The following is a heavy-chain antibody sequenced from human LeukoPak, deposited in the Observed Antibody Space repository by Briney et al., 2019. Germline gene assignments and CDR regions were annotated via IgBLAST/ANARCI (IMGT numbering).Heavy chain of an antibody. V-gene: IGHV4-34*01. CDR2: INHSGST. J-gene: IGHJ3*01. D-gene: IGHD1-26*01. CDR1: GGSFSGYC. Sequence: SETLSLTCAVYGGSFSGYCWSWIRQPPGKGLEWIGEINHSGSTNYNPSLKSRVTISVDTSKNQFSLKLSSVTAADTAVYYCARDQAGATGRWRSPPGWGQGTMVTVSS. CDR3: ARDQAGATGRWRSPPG.